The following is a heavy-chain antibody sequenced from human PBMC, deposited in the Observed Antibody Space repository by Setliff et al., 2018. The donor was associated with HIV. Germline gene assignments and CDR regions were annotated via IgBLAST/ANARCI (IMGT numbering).Heavy chain of an antibody. V-gene: IGHV3-49*04. D-gene: IGHD6-13*01. CDR3: MDFAIAGAWDY. J-gene: IGHJ4*02. Sequence: GGSLRLSCTASGFTFGDYPMSWVRQAPGKGLEWVGFIRSKAYGGTTEYAASVKGRFTISIDDSKNSAYLQMNILKTEDTAVYYCMDFAIAGAWDYWGQGTLVTVSS. CDR2: IRSKAYGGTT. CDR1: GFTFGDYP.